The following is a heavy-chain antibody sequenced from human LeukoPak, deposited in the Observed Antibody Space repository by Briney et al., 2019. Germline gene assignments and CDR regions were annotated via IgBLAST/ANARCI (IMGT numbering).Heavy chain of an antibody. V-gene: IGHV1-2*02. CDR3: ARADSRTSPEDY. Sequence: ASVKVSCKASGYTFTGYYMHWVRQAPGQGLEWMGWINPNSGGTNYAQKFQGRVTMTRDTSISTAYMELSRLRSDDTAVYYCARADSRTSPEDYWGQGPLVTVSS. J-gene: IGHJ4*02. D-gene: IGHD2-2*01. CDR2: INPNSGGT. CDR1: GYTFTGYY.